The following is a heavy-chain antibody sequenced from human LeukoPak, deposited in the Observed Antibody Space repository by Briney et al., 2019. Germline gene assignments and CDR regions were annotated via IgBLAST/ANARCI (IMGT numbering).Heavy chain of an antibody. V-gene: IGHV4-59*01. J-gene: IGHJ5*02. Sequence: SETLSLTCTVSGGSISSYYWSWIRQPPGKGLERIGYIYYSGSTNYNPSLKSRVTISVDTSKNQFSLKLSSVTAADTAVYYCARDSSIAAQNWFDPWGQGTLVTVSS. CDR3: ARDSSIAAQNWFDP. CDR2: IYYSGST. D-gene: IGHD6-6*01. CDR1: GGSISSYY.